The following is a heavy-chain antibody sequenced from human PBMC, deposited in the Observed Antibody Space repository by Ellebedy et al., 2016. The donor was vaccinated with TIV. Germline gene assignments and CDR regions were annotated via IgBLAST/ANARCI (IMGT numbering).Heavy chain of an antibody. J-gene: IGHJ4*02. D-gene: IGHD2-15*01. CDR1: GGSISSGGYY. CDR3: ARSVGALDY. V-gene: IGHV4-31*03. Sequence: SETLSLXXTVSGGSISSGGYYWSWIRQHPGKGLEWIGYIYYSGSTYYNPSLKSRVTISVDTSKSQFSLKLSSVTAADTAVYYCARSVGALDYWGQGTLVTVSS. CDR2: IYYSGST.